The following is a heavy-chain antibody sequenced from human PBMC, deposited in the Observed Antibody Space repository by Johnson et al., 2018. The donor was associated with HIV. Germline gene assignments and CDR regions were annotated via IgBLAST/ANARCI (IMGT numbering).Heavy chain of an antibody. CDR2: ITSSGSTI. J-gene: IGHJ3*02. CDR1: GFIFSDYY. Sequence: QVQLVESGGDLVKPGGSLRLSCAASGFIFSDYYMSWIRQAPGKGLEWVSYITSSGSTIYYADSVKGRFPISRDNSKNTLYLQMNSLRAEDTAVYYCAKDMGAYQLLYAFDIWGQGTMVTVSS. CDR3: AKDMGAYQLLYAFDI. V-gene: IGHV3-11*04. D-gene: IGHD2-2*02.